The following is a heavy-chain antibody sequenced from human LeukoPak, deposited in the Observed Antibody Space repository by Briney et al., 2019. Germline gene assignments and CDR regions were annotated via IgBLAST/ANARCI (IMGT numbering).Heavy chain of an antibody. CDR2: ISAYNGNT. CDR1: GYTFTSYG. Sequence: ASVKVSCKASGYTFTSYGISWVRQAPGQGLEWMGWISAYNGNTNYAQKLQGRVTMTTDTSTSTAYMELRSLRPDDTAVYYCAREDCSSTSCYGGGDFDYWGQGTLVTVSS. D-gene: IGHD2-2*01. V-gene: IGHV1-18*04. CDR3: AREDCSSTSCYGGGDFDY. J-gene: IGHJ4*02.